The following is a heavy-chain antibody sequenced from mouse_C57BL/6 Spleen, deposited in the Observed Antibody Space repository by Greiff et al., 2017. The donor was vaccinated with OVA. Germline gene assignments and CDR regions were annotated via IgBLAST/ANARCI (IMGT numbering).Heavy chain of an antibody. V-gene: IGHV10-3*01. J-gene: IGHJ4*01. Sequence: EVQLVESGGGLVQPKGSLKLSCAASGFTFNTYAMHWVRQAPGKGLEWVARIRSKSSNYATYYADSVKDRFTISRDDSQSMLYLQMNNLKTEDTAMYYCVRDGLVTRGYYAMDYWGQGTSVTVSS. CDR3: VRDGLVTRGYYAMDY. CDR2: IRSKSSNYAT. CDR1: GFTFNTYA. D-gene: IGHD2-5*01.